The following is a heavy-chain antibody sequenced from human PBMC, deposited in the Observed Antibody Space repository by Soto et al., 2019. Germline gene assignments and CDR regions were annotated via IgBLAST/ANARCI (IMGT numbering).Heavy chain of an antibody. V-gene: IGHV4-4*02. J-gene: IGHJ6*02. CDR2: IYHSGST. CDR1: GGSISSSNW. D-gene: IGHD3-9*01. Sequence: PSETLSLTCAVSGGSISSSNWWSWVRQPPGKGLEWIGEIYHSGSTNYNPSLKSRVTISVDKSKNQFSLKLSSVTAADTAVYYCARVYYDILTGSYYYYGMDVWGQGTTVT. CDR3: ARVYYDILTGSYYYYGMDV.